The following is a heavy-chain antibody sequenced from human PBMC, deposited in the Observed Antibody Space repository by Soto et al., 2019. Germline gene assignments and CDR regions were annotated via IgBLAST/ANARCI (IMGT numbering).Heavy chain of an antibody. D-gene: IGHD6-13*01. Sequence: GGSLTLSSAASGLFLSSYAMNWVRQAPGKGLEWVSAISGSGGSTYYADSVKGRFTISRDNSKNTLYLQMNSLRAEDTAVYYCARDGAAAGLTAEYFQHWGQGTLVTVSS. CDR1: GLFLSSYA. V-gene: IGHV3-23*01. J-gene: IGHJ1*01. CDR2: ISGSGGST. CDR3: ARDGAAAGLTAEYFQH.